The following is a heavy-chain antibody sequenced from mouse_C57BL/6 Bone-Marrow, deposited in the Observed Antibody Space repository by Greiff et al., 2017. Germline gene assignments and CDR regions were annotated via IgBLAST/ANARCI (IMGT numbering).Heavy chain of an antibody. J-gene: IGHJ2*01. CDR2: INPGGGGT. D-gene: IGHD1-1*01. Sequence: QVQLQQSGAELVRPGTSVKVSCKASGYAFTNYLIEWVKQRPGQGLEWIGVINPGGGGTNYNEKFKGKATLTADKSSSTAYMQLSSLTSEDSAVFCCARRTVVAHYFDYWGQGTTLTVSS. CDR1: GYAFTNYL. CDR3: ARRTVVAHYFDY. V-gene: IGHV1-54*01.